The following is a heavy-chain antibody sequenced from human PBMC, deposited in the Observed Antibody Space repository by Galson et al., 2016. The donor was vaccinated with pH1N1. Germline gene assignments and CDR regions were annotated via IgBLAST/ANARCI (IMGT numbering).Heavy chain of an antibody. D-gene: IGHD5-18*01. CDR2: MIPILGLS. Sequence: SVKVSCKASGGTFTSYTITWVRQAPGQGLEWMGRMIPILGLSNYAQKFQGRVTITADKSRSTAYLELSSLKSEDTALYFCARARGHAAMDPFDFWGQGTLVTVSS. V-gene: IGHV1-69*02. CDR3: ARARGHAAMDPFDF. J-gene: IGHJ4*02. CDR1: GGTFTSYT.